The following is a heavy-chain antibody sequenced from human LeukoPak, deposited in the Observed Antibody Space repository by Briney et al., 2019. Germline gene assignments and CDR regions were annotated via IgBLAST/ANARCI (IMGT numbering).Heavy chain of an antibody. D-gene: IGHD3-22*01. CDR1: GGTFSNYA. CDR2: IIPIFGTA. V-gene: IGHV1-69*05. Sequence: SVKVSCKASGGTFSNYAISWVRQAPGQGLEWMGRIIPIFGTANYAQKFQGRVTITTDESTSTAYMELSSLRSEDTAVYYCARDGHSSGYYAYWGQGTLVTVSS. CDR3: ARDGHSSGYYAY. J-gene: IGHJ4*02.